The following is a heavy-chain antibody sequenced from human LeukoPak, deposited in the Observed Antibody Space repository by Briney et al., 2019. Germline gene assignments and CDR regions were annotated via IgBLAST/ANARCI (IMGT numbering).Heavy chain of an antibody. CDR1: GFTLSSYG. CDR3: AREDGDYGFDY. D-gene: IGHD4-17*01. J-gene: IGHJ4*02. CDR2: IWYDGSNK. V-gene: IGHV3-33*01. Sequence: GGSLRLSCAASGFTLSSYGMHWVRQAPGKGREWVAVIWYDGSNKYYADSVKGRFTISRDNSTNTLYLQMNSLRAEDTAVYYCAREDGDYGFDYWGQGTLVTVSS.